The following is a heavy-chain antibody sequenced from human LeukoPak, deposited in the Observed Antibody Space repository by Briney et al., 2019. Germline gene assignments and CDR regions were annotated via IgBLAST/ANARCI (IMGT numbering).Heavy chain of an antibody. J-gene: IGHJ5*02. CDR2: IKSNAEECTP. CDR3: TPFYHEYSPS. D-gene: IGHD2/OR15-2a*01. Sequence: PGGSLRRSCAASGFSFMNAWMIWVRQAPGKGPEWVGRIKSNAEECTPDYAAPARGKFTISRDDSKSTLYLKMNSLKTEDTAVYYSTPFYHEYSPSCDRGTLVTVSS. V-gene: IGHV3-15*01. CDR1: GFSFMNAW.